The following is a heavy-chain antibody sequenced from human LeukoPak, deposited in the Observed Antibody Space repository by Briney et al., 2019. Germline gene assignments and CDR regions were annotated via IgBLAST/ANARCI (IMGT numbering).Heavy chain of an antibody. CDR1: GGSISSYY. CDR2: IYYSGST. D-gene: IGHD2-2*02. V-gene: IGHV4-59*01. CDR3: ARSYRYCSSTSCYTYGY. J-gene: IGHJ4*02. Sequence: PETLSLTCTVSGGSISSYYWSWIRQPPGKGLEWIGYIYYSGSTNYNPSLKSRVTISVDTSKNQFSLKLSSVTAADTAVYYCARSYRYCSSTSCYTYGYWGQGTLVTVSS.